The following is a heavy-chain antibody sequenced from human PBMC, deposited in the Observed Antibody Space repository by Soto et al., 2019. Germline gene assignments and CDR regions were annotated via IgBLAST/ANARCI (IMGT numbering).Heavy chain of an antibody. CDR2: ISAYNGNT. CDR3: ARMGLLWFGESFNWFDP. V-gene: IGHV1-18*01. J-gene: IGHJ5*02. D-gene: IGHD3-10*01. Sequence: GASVKVSCKASGYTFTSYGISWVRQAPGQGLEWMGWISAYNGNTNYAQKLQGRVTMTTDTSTSTAYMELRSLRSDDTAVYYCARMGLLWFGESFNWFDPWGQGTLVTVSS. CDR1: GYTFTSYG.